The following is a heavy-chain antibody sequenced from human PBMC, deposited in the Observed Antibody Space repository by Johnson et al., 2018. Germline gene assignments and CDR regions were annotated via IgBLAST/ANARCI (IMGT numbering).Heavy chain of an antibody. Sequence: QVQLVESGAEVKKPGASVRVSCKASGYTFTSYDINWVRQAPGQGLEWMGWMNPDRGNTGYAQKFQGRVTMTRDTSLSTAYMELSSLRSRDTAVYYWSRVEVVATILTSYYYYGMDVGGQGTTVIVSS. D-gene: IGHD5-12*01. CDR2: MNPDRGNT. CDR1: GYTFTSYD. V-gene: IGHV1-8*01. CDR3: SRVEVVATILTSYYYYGMDV. J-gene: IGHJ6*02.